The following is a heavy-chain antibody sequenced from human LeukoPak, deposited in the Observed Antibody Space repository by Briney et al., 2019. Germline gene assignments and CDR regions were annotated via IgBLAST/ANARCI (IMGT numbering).Heavy chain of an antibody. V-gene: IGHV4-4*02. CDR3: ARAEPYSSSSHRFDY. D-gene: IGHD6-6*01. Sequence: SETLSLTCAVSGGSISSSNWWSWVRQPPGKGLEWIGEIYHSGSTNYNPSLKSRVTISVDKSKNQFSLKLSSVTAADTAVYYCARAEPYSSSSHRFDYWGQGTLVTVSS. CDR2: IYHSGST. J-gene: IGHJ4*02. CDR1: GGSISSSNW.